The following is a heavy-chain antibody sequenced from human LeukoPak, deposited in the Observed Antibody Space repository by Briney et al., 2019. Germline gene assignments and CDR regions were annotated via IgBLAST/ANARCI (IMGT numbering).Heavy chain of an antibody. CDR1: GFTFSGYA. V-gene: IGHV3-74*01. J-gene: IGHJ4*02. Sequence: GGSLRLSCAASGFTFSGYAMHWVRQAPGKGLVWVSRIKSDGSITSYADSVMGRFTISRDNARNTLFLEMNSLRAEDTAVYYCAKGARGYSGYDFDYWGQGTLVTVSS. CDR3: AKGARGYSGYDFDY. D-gene: IGHD5-12*01. CDR2: IKSDGSIT.